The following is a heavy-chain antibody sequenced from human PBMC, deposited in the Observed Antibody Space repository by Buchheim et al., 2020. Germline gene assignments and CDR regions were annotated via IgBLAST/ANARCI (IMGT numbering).Heavy chain of an antibody. Sequence: EVQLVESGGGLVQPGGSLRLSCAASGFSFRAYWMHWVRQAPGKGLVWVSRINTDGSSTSYADSVKGRFTISRDTGKNTPYLQMNSLRAEDTAVYYCARSPVADLFDYWGQGT. D-gene: IGHD6-19*01. CDR2: INTDGSST. CDR1: GFSFRAYW. V-gene: IGHV3-74*01. J-gene: IGHJ4*02. CDR3: ARSPVADLFDY.